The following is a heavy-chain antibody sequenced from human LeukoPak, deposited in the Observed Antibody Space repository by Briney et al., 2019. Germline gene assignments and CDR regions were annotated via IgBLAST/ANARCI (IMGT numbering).Heavy chain of an antibody. Sequence: GGSLRLSCAASGFTFSSYGMSWVRQAPGKGLEWVSAISGSGGSTYYADSVKGRFTISRDNSKNTLYLQMNSLRAEDTAVYYCAKSGGGHTYYDILTGYSPVDYWGQGTLVTVSS. CDR2: ISGSGGST. CDR1: GFTFSSYG. CDR3: AKSGGGHTYYDILTGYSPVDY. J-gene: IGHJ4*02. V-gene: IGHV3-23*01. D-gene: IGHD3-9*01.